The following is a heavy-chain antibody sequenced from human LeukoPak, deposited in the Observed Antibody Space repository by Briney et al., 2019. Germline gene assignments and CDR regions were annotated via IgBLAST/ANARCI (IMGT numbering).Heavy chain of an antibody. CDR1: GFTFSSYG. Sequence: PGGSLRLSCAASGFTFSSYGMHWVRQAPGKGLEWVTVISHDGSNKYYADSVKGRFTISRDNSKNTLYLQMNSLRAEDTAVYYCAKGELVKWFGNWFDPWGQGTLVTVSS. CDR3: AKGELVKWFGNWFDP. J-gene: IGHJ5*02. V-gene: IGHV3-30*18. D-gene: IGHD3-10*01. CDR2: ISHDGSNK.